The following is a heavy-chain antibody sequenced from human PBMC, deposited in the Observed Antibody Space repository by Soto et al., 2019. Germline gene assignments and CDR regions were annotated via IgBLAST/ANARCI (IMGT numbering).Heavy chain of an antibody. CDR2: IKSKTDGGTT. D-gene: IGHD3-10*01. V-gene: IGHV3-15*07. J-gene: IGHJ4*02. CDR1: GFTFSNAW. CDR3: TTDTVVRGVIIHPLNY. Sequence: GGSLRLSCAASGFTFSNAWMNWVRQAPGKGLEWVGRIKSKTDGGTTDYAAPVKGRFTISRDDSKNTLYLQMNSLKTEDTAVYYCTTDTVVRGVIIHPLNYWGQGTLVTVSS.